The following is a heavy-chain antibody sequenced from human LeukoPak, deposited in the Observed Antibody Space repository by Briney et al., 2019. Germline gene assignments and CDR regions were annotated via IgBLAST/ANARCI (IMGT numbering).Heavy chain of an antibody. J-gene: IGHJ4*02. Sequence: PSETLSLTCTVSDGSISSGGYYWSWIRQHPGKGLEWIGYIYYSGSTYYNPSLKSRVTISGDTSKNQFSLRLSSVTAAVTAVYYCARNYYFDLWGQGTLVTVSS. CDR1: DGSISSGGYY. V-gene: IGHV4-31*03. CDR3: ARNYYFDL. CDR2: IYYSGST.